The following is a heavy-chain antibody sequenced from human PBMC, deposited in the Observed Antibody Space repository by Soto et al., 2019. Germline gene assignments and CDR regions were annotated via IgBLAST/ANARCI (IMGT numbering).Heavy chain of an antibody. CDR2: IYWDEDK. D-gene: IGHD5-12*01. CDR1: GFSLSTRGVA. V-gene: IGHV2-5*02. Sequence: QITLKESGPTLVKPTQTLTLTCTFSGFSLSTRGVAVGWFRQPPGKALEWLALIYWDEDKWYSPSLKSRLTITDDTSKNQVVLTMTNSDPVDTATYYCAHRPRGYAYYFDYWGHGTLVTVSS. J-gene: IGHJ4*01. CDR3: AHRPRGYAYYFDY.